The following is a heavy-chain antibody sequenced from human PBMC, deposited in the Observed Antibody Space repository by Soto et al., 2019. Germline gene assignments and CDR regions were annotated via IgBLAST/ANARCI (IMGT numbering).Heavy chain of an antibody. CDR1: GGSISSGGYY. D-gene: IGHD3-22*01. J-gene: IGHJ4*02. V-gene: IGHV4-31*03. CDR2: IYYSGST. Sequence: SETLSLTCTVSGGSISSGGYYWSWICQHPGKGLEWIGYIYYSGSTYYNPSLKSRVTISVDTSKNQFSLKLNSVTAADTAVYYCARESVYYYDSSGPDYWGQGTLVTVSS. CDR3: ARESVYYYDSSGPDY.